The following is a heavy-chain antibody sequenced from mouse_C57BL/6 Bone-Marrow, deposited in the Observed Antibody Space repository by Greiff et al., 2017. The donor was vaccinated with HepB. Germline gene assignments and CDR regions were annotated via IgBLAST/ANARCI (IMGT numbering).Heavy chain of an antibody. V-gene: IGHV5-4*03. D-gene: IGHD1-1*01. CDR1: GFTFSSYA. Sequence: EVKVVESGGGLVKPGGSLKLSCAASGFTFSSYAMSWVRQTPEKRLEWVATISDGGSYTYYPDNVKGRFTISRDNAKNNLYLQMSHLKSEDTAMYYCARDYYGSSFYAMDYWGQGTSVTVSS. J-gene: IGHJ4*01. CDR3: ARDYYGSSFYAMDY. CDR2: ISDGGSYT.